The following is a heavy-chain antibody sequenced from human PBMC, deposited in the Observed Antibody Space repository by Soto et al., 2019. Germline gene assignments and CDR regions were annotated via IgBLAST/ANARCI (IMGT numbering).Heavy chain of an antibody. CDR1: GLTFNNYW. J-gene: IGHJ4*02. V-gene: IGHV3-74*01. CDR2: INGDRRTT. D-gene: IGHD3-10*01. Sequence: EVQLVESGGGLVQPGGSLRLSCTASGLTFNNYWMHWVRQAPGKGPVWVSRINGDRRTTTYADSVRGRFTISRDNAKNTVYLQMNSLRAEDTAVYYCVGGDYAGAGTFYLTDHWGQGSLVTVSS. CDR3: VGGDYAGAGTFYLTDH.